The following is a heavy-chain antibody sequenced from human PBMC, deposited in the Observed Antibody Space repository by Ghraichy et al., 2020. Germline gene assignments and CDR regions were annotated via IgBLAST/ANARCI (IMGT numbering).Heavy chain of an antibody. CDR1: GGTFSSYT. CDR2: IIPILGIA. J-gene: IGHJ3*02. Sequence: SVKVSCKASGGTFSSYTISWVRQAPGQGLEWMGRIIPILGIANYAQKFQGRVTITADKSTSTAYMELSSLRSEDTAVYYCARESRPTDAFDIWGQGTMVTVSS. V-gene: IGHV1-69*04. CDR3: ARESRPTDAFDI.